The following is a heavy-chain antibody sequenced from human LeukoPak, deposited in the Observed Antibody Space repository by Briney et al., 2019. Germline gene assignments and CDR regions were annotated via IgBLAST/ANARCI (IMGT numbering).Heavy chain of an antibody. Sequence: PSETLSLTCTVSGXSISSYYWNWIRQPPGKGLEWMGYTYYSGDTNHNPSLRSRVTISVDTSKSQFSLKLSSVTAADTAVYYCARRSSSSWCFDYWGQGTLVTVSS. CDR2: TYYSGDT. J-gene: IGHJ4*02. CDR3: ARRSSSSWCFDY. CDR1: GXSISSYY. D-gene: IGHD6-13*01. V-gene: IGHV4-59*08.